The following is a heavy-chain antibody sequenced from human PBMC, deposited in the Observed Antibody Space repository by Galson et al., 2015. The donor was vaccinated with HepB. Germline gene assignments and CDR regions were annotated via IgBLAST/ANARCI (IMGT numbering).Heavy chain of an antibody. CDR3: ARVSGGLYSSSWSTYYFDY. D-gene: IGHD6-13*01. J-gene: IGHJ4*02. Sequence: ETLSLTCTVSGGSISSYYWSWIRQPPGKGLEWIGYIYYSGSTNYNPSLKSRVTISVDTSKNQFSLKLSSVTAADTAVYYCARVSGGLYSSSWSTYYFDYWGQGTLVTVSS. CDR2: IYYSGST. CDR1: GGSISSYY. V-gene: IGHV4-59*01.